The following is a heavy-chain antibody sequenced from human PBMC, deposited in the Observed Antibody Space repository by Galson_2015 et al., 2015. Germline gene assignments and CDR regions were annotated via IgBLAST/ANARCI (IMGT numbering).Heavy chain of an antibody. D-gene: IGHD3-10*01. J-gene: IGHJ6*02. CDR2: ISCGGGNT. V-gene: IGHV3-23*01. Sequence: SLRLSSAAVGFTFSSYAMCLFRQAPGNRLQWVSCISCGGGNTHYADTVKRRFTISRYNSKNTVYLQTKSLTAEDTAVYYCARSSSGSYFYRLDVWGQGTTVTVSS. CDR3: ARSSSGSYFYRLDV. CDR1: GFTFSSYA.